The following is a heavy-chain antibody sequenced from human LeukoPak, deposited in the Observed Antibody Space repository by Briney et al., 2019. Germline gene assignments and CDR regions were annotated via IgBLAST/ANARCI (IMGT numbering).Heavy chain of an antibody. D-gene: IGHD2-2*01. CDR3: AKGFTSSLFAEYFQH. J-gene: IGHJ1*01. Sequence: GGSLRLSCAASGFTFSSYAMSWVRQAPGKGLEWVSAISGSGGSTYYADSVKGRFTISRDNSKNTLYLQMNSLRAEDTAVYYCAKGFTSSLFAEYFQHWGQGTLVTVSS. CDR2: ISGSGGST. CDR1: GFTFSSYA. V-gene: IGHV3-23*01.